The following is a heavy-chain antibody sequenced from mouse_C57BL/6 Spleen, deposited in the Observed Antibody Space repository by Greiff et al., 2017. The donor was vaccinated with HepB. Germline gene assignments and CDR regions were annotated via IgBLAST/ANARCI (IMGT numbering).Heavy chain of an antibody. J-gene: IGHJ4*01. Sequence: QVQLQQPGAELVMPGASVKLSCKASGYTFTSYWMHWVKQRPGQGLEWIGEIDPSDSYTNYNQKFKGKSTLTVDKSSSTAYMQLSSLTSEDSAVYYCARPHYYGSSPYYAMDYWGQGTSVTVSS. V-gene: IGHV1-69*01. CDR2: IDPSDSYT. CDR3: ARPHYYGSSPYYAMDY. D-gene: IGHD1-1*01. CDR1: GYTFTSYW.